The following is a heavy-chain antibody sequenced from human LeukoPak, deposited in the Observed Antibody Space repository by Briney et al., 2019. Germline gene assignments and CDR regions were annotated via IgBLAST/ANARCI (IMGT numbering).Heavy chain of an antibody. CDR2: ISGSGGST. J-gene: IGHJ4*02. D-gene: IGHD6-13*01. Sequence: QPGGSLRLSCAASGFTFSSYAMSWVRQAPGKGLEWVSAISGSGGSTYYADSVKGRFTISRDNSKNMLYLQMNSLRAEDTAVYSCARAWGPGSSWYIAYWGQGTLVTVSS. CDR1: GFTFSSYA. V-gene: IGHV3-23*01. CDR3: ARAWGPGSSWYIAY.